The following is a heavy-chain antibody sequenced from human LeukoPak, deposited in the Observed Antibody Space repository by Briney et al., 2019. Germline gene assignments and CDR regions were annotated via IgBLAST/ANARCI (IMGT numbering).Heavy chain of an antibody. J-gene: IGHJ4*02. CDR2: IHTSGST. V-gene: IGHV4-4*07. CDR3: ARGSRDGYNHFDY. Sequence: PSETLSLTCSVSGGSIRNYYWNWIRQSAGKGLELIGRIHTSGSTSYNPSLKSRVTISVDTSKNQFSLNLRSVTAADTAVYYCARGSRDGYNHFDYWGQGTLVTVSS. CDR1: GGSIRNYY. D-gene: IGHD5-24*01.